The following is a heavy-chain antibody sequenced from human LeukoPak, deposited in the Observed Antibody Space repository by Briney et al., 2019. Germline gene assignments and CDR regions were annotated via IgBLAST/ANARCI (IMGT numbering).Heavy chain of an antibody. J-gene: IGHJ3*02. CDR1: GFTFDDYG. D-gene: IGHD3-22*01. Sequence: GGSLRLSCAASGFTFDDYGMSWVRQAPGKGLEWVSGINWNGGSTGYADPVKGRFTISRDNAKNSLYLQMNSLRAEDTAVYYCARAKCASYYCDDAFDIWGQGTMVTVSS. CDR2: INWNGGST. V-gene: IGHV3-20*04. CDR3: ARAKCASYYCDDAFDI.